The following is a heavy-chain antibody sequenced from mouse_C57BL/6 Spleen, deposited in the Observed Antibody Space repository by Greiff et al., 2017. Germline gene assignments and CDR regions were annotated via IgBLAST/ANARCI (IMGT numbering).Heavy chain of an antibody. CDR3: ALRLAWYFDV. CDR2: IYPGSGST. V-gene: IGHV1-55*01. D-gene: IGHD2-13*01. Sequence: QVQLQQPGAELVKPGASVEMSCKASGYTFTSYWITWVKQRPGQGLEWIGDIYPGSGSTNYNEKFKSKATLTVDTSSSTAYMQLSSLTSEDSAVYYCALRLAWYFDVWGTGTTVTVSS. CDR1: GYTFTSYW. J-gene: IGHJ1*03.